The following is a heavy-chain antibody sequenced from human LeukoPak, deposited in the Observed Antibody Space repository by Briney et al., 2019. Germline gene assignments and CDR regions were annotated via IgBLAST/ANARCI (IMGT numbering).Heavy chain of an antibody. J-gene: IGHJ4*02. CDR1: GYTFTSYG. Sequence: SVKVSCKASGYTFTSYGISWVRQAPGQGLEWMGGIIPIFGTANYAQKFQGRVTITADESTSTAYMELSSLRSEDTAVYYCARATDTMVRGVIINLPFDYWGQGTLVTVSS. CDR3: ARATDTMVRGVIINLPFDY. D-gene: IGHD3-10*01. CDR2: IIPIFGTA. V-gene: IGHV1-69*13.